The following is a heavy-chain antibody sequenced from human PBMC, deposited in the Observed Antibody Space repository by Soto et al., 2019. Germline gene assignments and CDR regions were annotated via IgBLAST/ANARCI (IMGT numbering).Heavy chain of an antibody. D-gene: IGHD5-12*01. J-gene: IGHJ6*02. CDR2: ISYDGSNK. Sequence: GGSLRLSCAASGFTFSSYGMHWVRQAPGKGLEWVAVISYDGSNKYYADSVKGRFTISRDNSKNTLYLQMNSLRAEDTAVYYCAKVVRDGYKMGDYYYGMDVWGQGTTVTVSS. CDR1: GFTFSSYG. CDR3: AKVVRDGYKMGDYYYGMDV. V-gene: IGHV3-30*18.